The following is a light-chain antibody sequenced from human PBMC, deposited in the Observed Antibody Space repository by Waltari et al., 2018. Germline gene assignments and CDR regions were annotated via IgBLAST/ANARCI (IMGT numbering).Light chain of an antibody. CDR3: QQYGSFT. CDR1: QSVSSSY. V-gene: IGKV3-20*01. Sequence: EIVLTQSPGTLSLSPGESATLSCRASQSVSSSYLAWYQQKPGQAPRLLIYGASSRATGIPDRFSGSGSGTDFTLTISRLEPEDFAVYYCQQYGSFTFGQGPSWRSN. CDR2: GAS. J-gene: IGKJ2*01.